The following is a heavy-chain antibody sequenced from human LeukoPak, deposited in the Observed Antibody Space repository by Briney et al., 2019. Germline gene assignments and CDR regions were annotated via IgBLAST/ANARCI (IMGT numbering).Heavy chain of an antibody. CDR1: GFTFSSYS. CDR3: ARLYARRGAGGFNFDY. D-gene: IGHD1-26*01. Sequence: GGSPRLSCAASGFTFSSYSMNWVRQAPGKGLEWVSSISSSSSYIYYADSVKGRFTISRDNAKNSLYLQMNSLRAEDTAVYYCARLYARRGAGGFNFDYWGQGTLVTVSS. J-gene: IGHJ4*02. V-gene: IGHV3-21*01. CDR2: ISSSSSYI.